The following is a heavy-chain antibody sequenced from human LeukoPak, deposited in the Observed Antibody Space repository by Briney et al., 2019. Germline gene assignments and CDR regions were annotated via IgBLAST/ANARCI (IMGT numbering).Heavy chain of an antibody. D-gene: IGHD3-22*01. CDR3: ARVGHNYYDSSGYYLF. Sequence: GASVKVSCKASGYTFTSYGISWVRQAPGQGLEWMGWISAYNGNTNYAQKLQGRVTMTTDTSTSTAYMELRSLRSDDTAVYYCARVGHNYYDSSGYYLFWGQGTLVTVSS. CDR1: GYTFTSYG. V-gene: IGHV1-18*01. J-gene: IGHJ4*02. CDR2: ISAYNGNT.